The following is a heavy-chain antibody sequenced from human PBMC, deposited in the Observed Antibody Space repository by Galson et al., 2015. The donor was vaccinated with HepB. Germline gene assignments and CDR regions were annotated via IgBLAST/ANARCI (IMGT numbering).Heavy chain of an antibody. Sequence: SVKVSCKASGYTFTSYYMHWVRQAPGQGLEWMGIINPSGGSTSYAQKFQGRVTMTRDTSTSTVYMELSSLRSEDTAVYYCARDGGGYLSRLGWFDPWGQGTLVTVSS. D-gene: IGHD3-16*01. CDR2: INPSGGST. V-gene: IGHV1-46*01. J-gene: IGHJ5*02. CDR3: ARDGGGYLSRLGWFDP. CDR1: GYTFTSYY.